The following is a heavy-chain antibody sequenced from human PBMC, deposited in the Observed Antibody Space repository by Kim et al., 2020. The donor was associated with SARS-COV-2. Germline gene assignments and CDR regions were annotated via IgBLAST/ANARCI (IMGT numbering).Heavy chain of an antibody. J-gene: IGHJ4*02. Sequence: ASVKVSCKSSGYTFTSYYMHWVRQAPGQELEWMGIINPSGGSTSYAQKFQGRVTMTRDTSTSTVYMELSSLRSEDTAVYYCARDSAHQGVDYWGQGTLVTVSS. CDR2: INPSGGST. D-gene: IGHD2-2*01. CDR3: ARDSAHQGVDY. V-gene: IGHV1-46*01. CDR1: GYTFTSYY.